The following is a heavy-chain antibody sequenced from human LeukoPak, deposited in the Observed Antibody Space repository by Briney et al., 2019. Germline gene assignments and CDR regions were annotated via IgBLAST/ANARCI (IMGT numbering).Heavy chain of an antibody. J-gene: IGHJ5*02. CDR3: AGAVSTTVVRS. CDR1: GGSITSGGYY. Sequence: IPSQTLSLTCTVSGGSITSGGYYWSWIRQHPGKGLEWIGYIYYSGSTYYNPSFKSRVSISVDTSKNQFSLKLSSVTAADTAVYYCAGAVSTTVVRSWGQGTLVTVSS. CDR2: IYYSGST. V-gene: IGHV4-31*03. D-gene: IGHD4-23*01.